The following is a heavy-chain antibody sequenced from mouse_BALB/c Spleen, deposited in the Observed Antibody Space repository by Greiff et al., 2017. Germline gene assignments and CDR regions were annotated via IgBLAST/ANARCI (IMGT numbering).Heavy chain of an antibody. CDR2: IRNKANGYTT. J-gene: IGHJ4*01. Sequence: EVQLVESGGGLVQPGGSLRLSCATSGFTFTDYYMSWVRQPPGKALEWLGFIRNKANGYTTEYSASVKGRFTISRDNSQSILYLQMNTLRAEDSATYYCARGSPVVATGDYWGQGTSVTVSS. CDR1: GFTFTDYY. CDR3: ARGSPVVATGDY. V-gene: IGHV7-3*02. D-gene: IGHD1-1*01.